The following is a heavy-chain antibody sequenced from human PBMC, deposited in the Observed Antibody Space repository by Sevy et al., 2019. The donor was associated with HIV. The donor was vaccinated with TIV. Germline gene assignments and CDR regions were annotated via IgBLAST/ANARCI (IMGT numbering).Heavy chain of an antibody. CDR3: ARRDSDGYNTYFDY. J-gene: IGHJ4*02. Sequence: SETLSLTCTVSGGSISSGDYYWSWIRQPPGKGLEWIGYIYYSGSTYYNPSLKSRVTISVDTSKNQFSLKLSSVTAVDTAVYYCARRDSDGYNTYFDYWGQGTLVTVSS. CDR1: GGSISSGDYY. CDR2: IYYSGST. D-gene: IGHD5-12*01. V-gene: IGHV4-30-4*01.